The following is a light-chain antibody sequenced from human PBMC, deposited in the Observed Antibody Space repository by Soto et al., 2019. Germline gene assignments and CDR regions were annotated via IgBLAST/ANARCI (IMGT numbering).Light chain of an antibody. CDR2: AAS. CDR3: LEHTSYPWT. J-gene: IGKJ1*01. V-gene: IGKV1-17*03. CDR1: QGISKY. Sequence: DNQMTQSPSVMSASVGDRVTITCRARQGISKYLAWFQQKPGKVPKRLIYAASSLQSGVPSRFSGSGSRTEFTLTISSLRPEDFATYSCLEHTSYPWTFGQGTKVEIK.